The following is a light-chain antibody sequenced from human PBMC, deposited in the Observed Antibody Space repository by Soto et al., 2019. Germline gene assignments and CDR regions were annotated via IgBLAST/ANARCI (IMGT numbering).Light chain of an antibody. Sequence: EIVITQSPSTLSVSPGERATLSCRASQSLSTNLAWYQQKPGQAPRLLIYGASTRATGIPARFSGSGSGTEFTLIISSLQSEDFAVYYCQQYDNWPLTFGGGTKVDIK. J-gene: IGKJ4*01. CDR1: QSLSTN. V-gene: IGKV3-15*01. CDR2: GAS. CDR3: QQYDNWPLT.